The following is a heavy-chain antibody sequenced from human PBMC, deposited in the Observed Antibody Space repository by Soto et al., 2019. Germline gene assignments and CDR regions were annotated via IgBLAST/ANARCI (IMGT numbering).Heavy chain of an antibody. V-gene: IGHV4-31*03. CDR1: GGSISSGGYY. CDR3: ARAQLEVVPAARGYYFDY. J-gene: IGHJ4*02. D-gene: IGHD2-2*01. Sequence: QVQLQESGPGLVKPSQTLSLTCTVSGGSISSGGYYWSWIRQHPGKGLEWIGYIYYSGSTYYNPSLKSRVPISVDAYKHQFSLKLRSVAAEDRAVYYWARAQLEVVPAARGYYFDYWGQGTLVTVSS. CDR2: IYYSGST.